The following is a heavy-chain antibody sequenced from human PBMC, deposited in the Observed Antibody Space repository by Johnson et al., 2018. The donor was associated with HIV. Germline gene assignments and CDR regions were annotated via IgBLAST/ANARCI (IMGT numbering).Heavy chain of an antibody. D-gene: IGHD6-6*01. CDR1: GFTFSSYG. CDR2: VSHDGSNE. CDR3: VKERQLVRSFDI. V-gene: IGHV3-30*18. J-gene: IGHJ3*02. Sequence: QVQLVESGGGVVQPGGSLRLSCAASGFTFSSYGMHWVRQAPGKGLEWVAVVSHDGSNEYYADSVKGRCTVSRDNTKNTLYLQMNSLRPEDTAVYYCVKERQLVRSFDIWGQGTMVAVSS.